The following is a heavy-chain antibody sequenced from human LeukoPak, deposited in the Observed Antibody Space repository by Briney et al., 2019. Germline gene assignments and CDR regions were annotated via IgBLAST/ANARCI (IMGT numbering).Heavy chain of an antibody. CDR1: GFPVGDNW. J-gene: IGHJ3*02. Sequence: GGSLRLSCAASGFPVGDNWMTWGRQAPGKGLEWVANIREDAEKKYYVDSVKGRFAISRDNSKNSVYLQMNSLRAEDTAMYPCARETSPCDSSDCWEALDIWGQGTMVTVSS. D-gene: IGHD3-22*01. CDR3: ARETSPCDSSDCWEALDI. CDR2: IREDAEKK. V-gene: IGHV3-7*01.